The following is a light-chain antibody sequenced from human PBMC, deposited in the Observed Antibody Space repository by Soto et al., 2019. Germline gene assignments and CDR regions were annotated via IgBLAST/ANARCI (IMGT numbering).Light chain of an antibody. J-gene: IGKJ1*01. CDR1: QSVSSN. CDR3: QQYNSYSWT. V-gene: IGKV3D-15*01. Sequence: EIVMTQSPATLSVSPGERATLSCRASQSVSSNLAWYQQKPGQAPRLLIYDTSSRATGIPDRFSGSGSGTDFTLTISRLEPEDFAIYYCQQYNSYSWTFGQGTKVDIK. CDR2: DTS.